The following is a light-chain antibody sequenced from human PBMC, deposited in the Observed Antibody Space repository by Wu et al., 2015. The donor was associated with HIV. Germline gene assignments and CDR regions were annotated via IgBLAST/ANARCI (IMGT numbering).Light chain of an antibody. Sequence: EIVMTQSPATLSVSPGERATLSCGASQSVSNSLAWYQQKPGQAPRLLIYGASTRATGIPARFSGSGSGTEFNLTISSMQSEDFATYYCQQYNNWPLTFGGGTKVEIK. CDR3: QQYNNWPLT. J-gene: IGKJ4*01. CDR2: GAS. CDR1: QSVSNS. V-gene: IGKV3-15*01.